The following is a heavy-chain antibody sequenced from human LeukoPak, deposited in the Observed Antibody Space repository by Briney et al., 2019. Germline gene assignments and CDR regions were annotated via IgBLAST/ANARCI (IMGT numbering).Heavy chain of an antibody. V-gene: IGHV4-34*01. D-gene: IGHD6-19*01. J-gene: IGHJ4*02. CDR1: GGSFSGYY. Sequence: SETLSLTCAVYGGSFSGYYWNWIRQPPGKGLEWVGDINHSGSTNYNPSLKSRVTISIDTSKNQFSLKLSTLTAADTAVYYCARKYSSGWWPFDYWGQGTLVTVSS. CDR3: ARKYSSGWWPFDY. CDR2: INHSGST.